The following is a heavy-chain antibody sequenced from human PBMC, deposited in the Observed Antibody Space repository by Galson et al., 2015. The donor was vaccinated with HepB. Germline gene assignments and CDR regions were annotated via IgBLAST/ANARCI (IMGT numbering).Heavy chain of an antibody. CDR3: AKSQYSSSWKFSYLSPRVRPISREDYYGMDV. CDR2: ISYDGSNK. CDR1: RFTFSSYG. Sequence: SLRLSCAASRFTFSSYGMHWVRQSPGKGLEWVAVISYDGSNKYYADSVKGRLTISRDNSKNTLYLQMNSLRAEDTAVYYCAKSQYSSSWKFSYLSPRVRPISREDYYGMDVWGQGTTVTVSS. J-gene: IGHJ6*02. D-gene: IGHD6-13*01. V-gene: IGHV3-30*18.